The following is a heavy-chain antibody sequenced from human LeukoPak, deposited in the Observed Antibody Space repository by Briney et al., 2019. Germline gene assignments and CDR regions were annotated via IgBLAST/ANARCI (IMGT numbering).Heavy chain of an antibody. CDR1: GGPISSSSYY. J-gene: IGHJ5*02. V-gene: IGHV4-39*01. CDR2: IYYSGST. D-gene: IGHD6-13*01. CDR3: ASSYSSSWYWFDP. Sequence: SETLSLTCTVSGGPISSSSYYWGWIRQPPGKGLEWIGSIYYSGSTYYNPSLKSRVTISVDTSKNQFSLKLSSVTAADTAVYYCASSYSSSWYWFDPWGQGTLVTVSS.